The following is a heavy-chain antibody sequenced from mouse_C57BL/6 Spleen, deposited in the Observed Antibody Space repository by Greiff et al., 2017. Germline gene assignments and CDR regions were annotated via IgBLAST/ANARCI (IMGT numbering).Heavy chain of an antibody. Sequence: VQLQQSGAELVKPGASVKMSCKASGYTFTSYWITWVKQRPGQGLEWIGDIYPGSGSTNYNEKFKSKATLTVDTSSSTAYMQLSSLTSEDSAVYYCARNSLSDYDLDYWGQGTTLTVSS. CDR2: IYPGSGST. CDR3: ARNSLSDYDLDY. V-gene: IGHV1-55*01. CDR1: GYTFTSYW. D-gene: IGHD2-4*01. J-gene: IGHJ2*01.